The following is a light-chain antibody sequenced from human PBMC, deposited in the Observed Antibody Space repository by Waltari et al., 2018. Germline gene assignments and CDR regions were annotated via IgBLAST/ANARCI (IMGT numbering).Light chain of an antibody. J-gene: IGKJ1*01. CDR2: WAS. CDR3: QQYYTTPPWT. Sequence: DIVMTQSPDSLAVSLGERATINCKSSRSVLYSSNNQNYLAWYQQKPGPPPKLLIYWASTRESGVPDRFSGSGSGTDFTLTISSLQAEDVAVYYCQQYYTTPPWTFGQGTKVEIK. V-gene: IGKV4-1*01. CDR1: RSVLYSSNNQNY.